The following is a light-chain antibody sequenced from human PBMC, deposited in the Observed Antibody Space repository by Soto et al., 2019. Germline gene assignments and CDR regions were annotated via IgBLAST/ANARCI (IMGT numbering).Light chain of an antibody. CDR2: TTN. CDR3: AAWDDSLNGHV. Sequence: QSVLTQPHSASGTPGQRVTISCSGSSSNIGTSSVHWFQQLPGTAPKLLISTTNQRPSGVPERFSGSKSGTSASLAISGLQSEDEADYYCAAWDDSLNGHVFGTGTMATVL. CDR1: SSNIGTSS. V-gene: IGLV1-44*01. J-gene: IGLJ1*01.